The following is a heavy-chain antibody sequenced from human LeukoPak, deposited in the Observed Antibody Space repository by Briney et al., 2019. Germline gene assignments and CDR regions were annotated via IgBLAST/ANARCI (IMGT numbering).Heavy chain of an antibody. V-gene: IGHV3-53*01. CDR3: AKRDGYNWGYIDY. J-gene: IGHJ4*02. Sequence: PGGSLRLSCAASGFTVSSNYMSWVRQAPGKGLEWVSVIYSGGSTYYAGSVKGRFTISRDNSKNTLYLQMNSLRAEDTAVYYCAKRDGYNWGYIDYWGQGTLVTVSS. CDR2: IYSGGST. D-gene: IGHD5-24*01. CDR1: GFTVSSNY.